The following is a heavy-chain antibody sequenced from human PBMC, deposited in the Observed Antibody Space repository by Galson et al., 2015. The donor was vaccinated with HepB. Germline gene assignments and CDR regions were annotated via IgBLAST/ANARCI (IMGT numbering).Heavy chain of an antibody. Sequence: SLRLSCAASGFTFNTYWMTWIRQAPGKGLEWVANMKADGSERHYVDSVRSRFTISRDNATNSLYLQMNSLRAEDTAVYYCGSRWADDWGQGTLVTGSA. J-gene: IGHJ4*02. V-gene: IGHV3-7*01. D-gene: IGHD4-23*01. CDR2: MKADGSER. CDR1: GFTFNTYW. CDR3: GSRWADD.